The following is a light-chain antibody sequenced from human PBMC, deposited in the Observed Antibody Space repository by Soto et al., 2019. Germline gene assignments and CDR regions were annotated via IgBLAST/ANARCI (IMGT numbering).Light chain of an antibody. V-gene: IGLV1-47*02. Sequence: QSVLTQPPSASGTPGQSVTISCSGSSSNIGSNYVYWYQQLPGTAPKLLIYSNNQRPSGVPDRFSGSKSGTSASLAISGLRSEDEADHYCAAWDDSLSGYVFGTGTKVTV. J-gene: IGLJ1*01. CDR2: SNN. CDR3: AAWDDSLSGYV. CDR1: SSNIGSNY.